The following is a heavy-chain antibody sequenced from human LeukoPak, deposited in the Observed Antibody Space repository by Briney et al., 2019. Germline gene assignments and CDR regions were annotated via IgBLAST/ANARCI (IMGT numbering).Heavy chain of an antibody. D-gene: IGHD3-22*01. CDR2: ISYDGSKK. V-gene: IGHV3-30*03. CDR1: GFTFSSYG. CDR3: AIPGSYDSSGYYYSVKDY. Sequence: GSLRLSCAASGFTFSSYGMHWVRQAPGKGLEWVAVISYDGSKKYYADSVKGRFTISRDNSKNTLYLQMNSLRAEDTAVYYCAIPGSYDSSGYYYSVKDYWGQGTLVTVSS. J-gene: IGHJ4*02.